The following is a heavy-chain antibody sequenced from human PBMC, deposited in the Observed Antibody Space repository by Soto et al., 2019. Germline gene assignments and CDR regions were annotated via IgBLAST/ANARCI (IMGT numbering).Heavy chain of an antibody. J-gene: IGHJ5*02. CDR1: GDSIIISDFY. CDR3: PRDALALRNNNWFER. D-gene: IGHD3-3*02. Sequence: SETLSLTGTVSGDSIIISDFYWGWVRKPPGKGLEWIGSIFYLGSSYYNPSLKSRVTMSVDTSKNQFSLRLRSVTAADTALYFCPRDALALRNNNWFERWGQGSMVSVSS. V-gene: IGHV4-39*02. CDR2: IFYLGSS.